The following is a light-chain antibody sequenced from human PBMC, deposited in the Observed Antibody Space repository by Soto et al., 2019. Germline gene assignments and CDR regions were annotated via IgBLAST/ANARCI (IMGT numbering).Light chain of an antibody. Sequence: QSVLTQPASGSGSPGQSIAISCTGTSSDVGAYDYVSWYQQHPGKAPKLMIYDVSNRPSGVSNRFSGSKSGNTASLTISGLQAEDEADYYCSSYTSSSTPLYVFGTGTKVTV. J-gene: IGLJ1*01. CDR2: DVS. V-gene: IGLV2-14*03. CDR1: SSDVGAYDY. CDR3: SSYTSSSTPLYV.